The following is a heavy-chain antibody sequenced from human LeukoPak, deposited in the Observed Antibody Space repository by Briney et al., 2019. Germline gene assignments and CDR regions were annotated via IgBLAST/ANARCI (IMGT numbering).Heavy chain of an antibody. CDR3: ARVRYRLAETYIDY. V-gene: IGHV1-2*02. CDR1: GYTFTGYY. Sequence: ASVKVSCKASGYTFTGYYMHWVRQAPGQGLEWMGWINPNSGGTNYAQKFQGRVTMTRDSSISTAYMELSRLRSDDTAVYYCARVRYRLAETYIDYWGQGTLVTVSS. J-gene: IGHJ4*02. CDR2: INPNSGGT. D-gene: IGHD3-16*01.